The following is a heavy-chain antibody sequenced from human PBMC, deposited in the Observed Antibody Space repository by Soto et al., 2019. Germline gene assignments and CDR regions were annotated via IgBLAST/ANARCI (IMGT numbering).Heavy chain of an antibody. CDR2: IYRTGST. Sequence: SETLSLTCAVSGGSFTSNNWWTWVRQPPGQGLGWIGEIYRTGSTNYKPSLKSRVTISIDQSENQFSLKVTSLTAAGTAVDFCAGRDPGSWFDYWGRGTLVTVCS. CDR1: GGSFTSNNW. J-gene: IGHJ5*01. CDR3: AGRDPGSWFDY. V-gene: IGHV4-4*02.